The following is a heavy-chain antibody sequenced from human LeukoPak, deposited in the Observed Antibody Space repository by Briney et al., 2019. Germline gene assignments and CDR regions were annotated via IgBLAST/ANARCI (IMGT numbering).Heavy chain of an antibody. Sequence: SETLSLTCTVSGGSISSYYWSWIRQPPGKGLEWIGYIYYSGSTNYNPSLKSRVTISVDTSKNQFSLKLSSVTAADTAVYYCARGVRYFDWLLPYYFGYWGQGTLVTVSS. CDR2: IYYSGST. V-gene: IGHV4-59*01. CDR3: ARGVRYFDWLLPYYFGY. CDR1: GGSISSYY. J-gene: IGHJ4*02. D-gene: IGHD3-9*01.